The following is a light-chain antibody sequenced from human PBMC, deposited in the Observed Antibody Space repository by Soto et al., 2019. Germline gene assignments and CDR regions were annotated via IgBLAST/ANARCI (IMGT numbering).Light chain of an antibody. J-gene: IGKJ1*01. CDR3: HHSGT. Sequence: DLQMTQSPSTLSASVGDRVTITCRASQSISTRLAWYQQKQGRAPNLLIYKASDLKTGVPSRFSGSRSGTEFTLSIPTLQPDDFATYYRHHSGTFGQGTKVEIK. CDR1: QSISTR. CDR2: KAS. V-gene: IGKV1-5*03.